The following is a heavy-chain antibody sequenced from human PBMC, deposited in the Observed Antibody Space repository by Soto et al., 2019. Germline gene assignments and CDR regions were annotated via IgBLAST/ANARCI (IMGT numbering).Heavy chain of an antibody. CDR3: ARGGPHIVVVPAAILDYFDY. CDR1: GGTFSSYA. V-gene: IGHV1-69*05. D-gene: IGHD2-2*02. J-gene: IGHJ4*02. CDR2: IIPIFGTA. Sequence: ASVKVSCKASGGTFSSYAISWVRQAPGQGLEWMGGIIPIFGTANYAQKFQGRVTITTDESTSTAYMELSSLRSEDTAVYYCARGGPHIVVVPAAILDYFDYWGQGTQVTVS.